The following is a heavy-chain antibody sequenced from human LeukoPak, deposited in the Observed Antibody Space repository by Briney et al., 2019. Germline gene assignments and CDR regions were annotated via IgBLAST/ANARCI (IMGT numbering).Heavy chain of an antibody. CDR3: ARNRGISH. J-gene: IGHJ2*01. V-gene: IGHV3-74*01. CDR2: INSDGSST. CDR1: GFTFSGFW. Sequence: GGSLRLSCAASGFTFSGFWMHWVRQTPGKGLVGVSRINSDGSSTNYADSVKGRFTISRDNAKNTLYLQMDSLKGEDTAVYYCARNRGISHWGRGTLVTVSS. D-gene: IGHD3-16*01.